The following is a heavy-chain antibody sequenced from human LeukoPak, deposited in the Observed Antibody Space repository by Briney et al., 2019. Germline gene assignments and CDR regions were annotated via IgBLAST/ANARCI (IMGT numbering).Heavy chain of an antibody. Sequence: PSETLSLTCTVSGGSISSYYWSWIRQPAGKGLEWIGRIYTSGSTNYNPSLKSRVTMSVDTSKSQFSLKLSSVTAADTAVYYCARVVMWELDYYFDYWGQGTLVTVSS. CDR3: ARVVMWELDYYFDY. CDR2: IYTSGST. J-gene: IGHJ4*02. V-gene: IGHV4-4*07. CDR1: GGSISSYY. D-gene: IGHD1-26*01.